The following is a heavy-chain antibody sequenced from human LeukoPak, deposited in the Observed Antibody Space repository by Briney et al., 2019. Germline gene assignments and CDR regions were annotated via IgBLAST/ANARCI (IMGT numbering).Heavy chain of an antibody. CDR1: GFTFSSYA. J-gene: IGHJ4*02. CDR3: ARCGGDCYFTH. V-gene: IGHV3-30-3*01. D-gene: IGHD2-21*02. Sequence: PGGSLRLSCAASGFTFSSYAMHWVRQAPGKGLEWVAVISYDGSNKYYADSVKGRFTISRDNSKDTLYLQMNSLRAEDTAVYYCARCGGDCYFTHWGQGTLVTVSS. CDR2: ISYDGSNK.